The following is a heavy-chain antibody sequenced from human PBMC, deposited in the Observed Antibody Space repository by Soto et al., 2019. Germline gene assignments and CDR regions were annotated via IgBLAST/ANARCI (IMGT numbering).Heavy chain of an antibody. CDR1: GFSLSTSGVG. CDR2: IYWDDDK. Sequence: QITLKESGPTLVKPTQTLTLTCTFSGFSLSTSGVGVGRIRQPPGKALEWLALIYWDDDKRYSPSLKSRLTITKDTSKNQVVLTMTNMDPVDTATYYCAHRPNCSSTSCYYFDYWGQGTLVTVSS. J-gene: IGHJ4*02. V-gene: IGHV2-5*02. D-gene: IGHD2-2*01. CDR3: AHRPNCSSTSCYYFDY.